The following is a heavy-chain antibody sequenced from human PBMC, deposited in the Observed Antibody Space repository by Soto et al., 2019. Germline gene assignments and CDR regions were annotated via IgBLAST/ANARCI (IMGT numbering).Heavy chain of an antibody. V-gene: IGHV4-59*08. CDR2: TYYSGST. CDR3: ARREHSYGPFAY. CDR1: GGSISSYY. Sequence: SETLSLTCTVSGGSISSYYWSWIRQPPGKGLEWIGYTYYSGSTNYNPSLKSRVTISVDTSKNQFSLKLSSVTAADTAVYYCARREHSYGPFAYWGQGTLVTVSS. D-gene: IGHD5-18*01. J-gene: IGHJ4*02.